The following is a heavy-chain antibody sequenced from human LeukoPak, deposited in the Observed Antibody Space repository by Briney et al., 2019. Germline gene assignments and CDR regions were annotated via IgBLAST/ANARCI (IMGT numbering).Heavy chain of an antibody. CDR3: ARAIFRSGWYHY. D-gene: IGHD6-19*01. V-gene: IGHV4-39*01. CDR1: GGSISSSSYY. CDR2: IYYSGST. J-gene: IGHJ4*02. Sequence: PSETLSLTCTVSGGSISSSSYYWGWIRQPPGKGLEWIGSIYYSGSTYYNPSLKSRVTISVDTSKNQFSLKLSSVTAADTAVYYCARAIFRSGWYHYWGQGTLVTVSS.